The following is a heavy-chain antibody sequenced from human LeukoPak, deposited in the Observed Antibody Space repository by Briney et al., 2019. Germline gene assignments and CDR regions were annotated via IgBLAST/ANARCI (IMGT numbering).Heavy chain of an antibody. J-gene: IGHJ4*02. V-gene: IGHV3-30-3*01. CDR3: ARLRQDSGYPYYFDY. CDR2: ISYDGSNK. CDR1: GFTVSSNY. D-gene: IGHD5-12*01. Sequence: GGSLRLSCAASGFTVSSNYMSWVRQAPGKGLEWVAVISYDGSNKYYADSVKGRFTISRDNSKNTLYLQMNSLRAEDTAVYYCARLRQDSGYPYYFDYWGQGTRVTVSS.